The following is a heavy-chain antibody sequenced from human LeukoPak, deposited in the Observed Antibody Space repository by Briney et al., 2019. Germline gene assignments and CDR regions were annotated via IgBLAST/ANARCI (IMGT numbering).Heavy chain of an antibody. V-gene: IGHV3-21*01. CDR1: GFTFSSYS. J-gene: IGHJ4*02. Sequence: GGSLRLSCAASGFTFSSYSMNWVRQAPGKGLEWVSSISSSSYIYYADSVKGRFTISRDNAKNSLYLQMNSLRAEDTAVYYCARDRDGSGNFDYWGQGTLVTVSS. D-gene: IGHD3-10*01. CDR3: ARDRDGSGNFDY. CDR2: ISSSSYI.